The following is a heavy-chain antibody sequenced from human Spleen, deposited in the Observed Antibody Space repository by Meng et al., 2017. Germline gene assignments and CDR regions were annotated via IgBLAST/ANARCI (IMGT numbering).Heavy chain of an antibody. J-gene: IGHJ5*02. V-gene: IGHV4-30-4*01. CDR3: VRSSGWVRTGFDP. CDR2: IYHGGST. CDR1: GDSISSDYF. D-gene: IGHD6-19*01. Sequence: QVQLQESGPGLVRPSQTLSLTCTVSGDSISSDYFWSWIRQPPGKGLEWIGYIYHGGSTDYNPSLRSRVTISVDTSKNQFSLKLSSVTAADTAVYYCVRSSGWVRTGFDPWGQGTLVTVSS.